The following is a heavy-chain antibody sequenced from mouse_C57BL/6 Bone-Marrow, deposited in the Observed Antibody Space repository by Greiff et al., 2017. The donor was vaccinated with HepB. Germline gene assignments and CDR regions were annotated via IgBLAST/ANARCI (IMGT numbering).Heavy chain of an antibody. CDR3: ARVPFITTVVRGFAY. V-gene: IGHV1-26*01. D-gene: IGHD1-1*01. Sequence: EVQLQQSGPELVKPGASVKISCKASGYTFTDYYMNWVKQSHGKSLEWIGDINPNNGGTSYNQKFKGKATLTVDKSSSTAYMELRSLTSEDSAVYYCARVPFITTVVRGFAYWGQGTLVTVSA. CDR2: INPNNGGT. CDR1: GYTFTDYY. J-gene: IGHJ3*01.